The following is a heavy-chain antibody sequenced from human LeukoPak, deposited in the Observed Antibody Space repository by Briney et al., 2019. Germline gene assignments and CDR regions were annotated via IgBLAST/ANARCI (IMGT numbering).Heavy chain of an antibody. Sequence: SETLSLTCAVYGGSFSGYYWSWIRQPPGKGLEWIGEINHSGSTNYNPSLKSRVTISVDTSKNQFSLELSSVTAADTAVYYCARDREGSYDFWSGGVNWFDPWGQGTLVTVSS. CDR1: GGSFSGYY. D-gene: IGHD3-3*01. J-gene: IGHJ5*02. V-gene: IGHV4-34*01. CDR3: ARDREGSYDFWSGGVNWFDP. CDR2: INHSGST.